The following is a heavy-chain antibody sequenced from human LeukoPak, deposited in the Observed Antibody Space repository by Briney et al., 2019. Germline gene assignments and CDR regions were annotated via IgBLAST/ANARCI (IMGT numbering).Heavy chain of an antibody. J-gene: IGHJ6*02. CDR1: GYTFTSYD. CDR3: ASNFGVDYYYYYGMDV. V-gene: IGHV1-8*01. CDR2: MNPNSGNT. Sequence: ASVKVSCTASGYTFTSYDINWVRQATGQGLEWMGWMNPNSGNTGYAQKFQGRVTMTRNTSISTAYMELRSLRSDDTAVYYCASNFGVDYYYYYGMDVWGQGTTVTVSS. D-gene: IGHD3-3*01.